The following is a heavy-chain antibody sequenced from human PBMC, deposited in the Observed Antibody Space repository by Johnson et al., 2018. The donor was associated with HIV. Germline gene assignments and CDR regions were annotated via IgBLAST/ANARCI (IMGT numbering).Heavy chain of an antibody. CDR3: ARVLRGRWTYYDILTGSTHADHDAFDI. J-gene: IGHJ3*02. D-gene: IGHD3-9*01. CDR2: IWYDGSNK. V-gene: IGHV3-30*04. Sequence: QVQLVESGGGVVQPGRSLRLSCAASGFTFSSYAMHWVRQAPGKGLEWVAVIWYDGSNKNYTESVTGRFTISRDNSKNTLYLQMNSLRAEDTAVYYCARVLRGRWTYYDILTGSTHADHDAFDIWGQGTMVTVSS. CDR1: GFTFSSYA.